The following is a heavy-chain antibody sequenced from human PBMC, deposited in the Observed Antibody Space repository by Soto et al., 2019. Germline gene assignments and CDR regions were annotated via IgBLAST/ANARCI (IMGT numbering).Heavy chain of an antibody. CDR1: GFTFSSYG. J-gene: IGHJ4*02. CDR2: ISYDGSNK. CDR3: AKDPPDFDY. Sequence: QVQLVESGGGVVQPGRSLRLSCAASGFTFSSYGMHWVRQAPGKGLEWVAVISYDGSNKDYADSVKGRFTISRDNSKNPLYLQMSSLRAEDTAVYYCAKDPPDFDYWGQGTLVTVSS. V-gene: IGHV3-30*18.